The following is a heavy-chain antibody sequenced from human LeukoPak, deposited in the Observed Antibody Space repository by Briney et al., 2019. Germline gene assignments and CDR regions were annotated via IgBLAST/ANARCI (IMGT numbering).Heavy chain of an antibody. CDR1: GGSFSGYY. J-gene: IGHJ6*03. Sequence: SETLSLTCAVYGGSFSGYYWSWIRQPPGKGLEWIGEINHSGSTNYNPSLKSRVTISVDTSKNQLSPKVSSVTAADTAVYYCARDCSSTNCYEGFYCMDVWGKGTTVTVSS. D-gene: IGHD2-2*01. V-gene: IGHV4-34*01. CDR2: INHSGST. CDR3: ARDCSSTNCYEGFYCMDV.